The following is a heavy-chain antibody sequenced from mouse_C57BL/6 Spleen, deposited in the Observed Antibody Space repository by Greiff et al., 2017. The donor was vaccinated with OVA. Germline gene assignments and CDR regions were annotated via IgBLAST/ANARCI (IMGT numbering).Heavy chain of an antibody. V-gene: IGHV5-17*01. Sequence: EVQLQESGGGLVKPGGSLKLSCAASGFTFSDYGMHWVRQAPEKGLEWVAYISSGSSTIYYADTVKGRFTISRDNAKNTLFLQMTSLRSEDTAMYYCARGDGYYGFDYWGQGTTLTVSS. CDR1: GFTFSDYG. CDR3: ARGDGYYGFDY. CDR2: ISSGSSTI. D-gene: IGHD2-3*01. J-gene: IGHJ2*01.